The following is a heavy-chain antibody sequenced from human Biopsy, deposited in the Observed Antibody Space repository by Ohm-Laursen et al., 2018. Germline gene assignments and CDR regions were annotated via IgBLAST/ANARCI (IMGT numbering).Heavy chain of an antibody. D-gene: IGHD4-11*01. V-gene: IGHV4-59*01. J-gene: IGHJ4*02. Sequence: GTLPLTCTVSGGSISSDYWSWIRQTPGKGLEWIGYISYTGDTNYNPSLESRITISLDTSKNQFSLMLGSVTAADTAVYYCARSNGYGDYRFDDWGQGTLVTVAS. CDR2: ISYTGDT. CDR1: GGSISSDY. CDR3: ARSNGYGDYRFDD.